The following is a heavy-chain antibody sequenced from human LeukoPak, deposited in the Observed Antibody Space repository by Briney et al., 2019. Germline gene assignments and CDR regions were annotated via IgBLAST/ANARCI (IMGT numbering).Heavy chain of an antibody. J-gene: IGHJ4*02. Sequence: PGGSLRLSCAASGFTFSSYWMHWVRQAPGKGLEWVSIIYSDDSTFYADSVKGRFTISRDTSKNTLDLQMNNLRAEDTAVYYCAKSPRDSSGYFRGIDYWGQGTLVTVSS. CDR1: GFTFSSYW. CDR2: IYSDDST. D-gene: IGHD3-22*01. V-gene: IGHV3-66*01. CDR3: AKSPRDSSGYFRGIDY.